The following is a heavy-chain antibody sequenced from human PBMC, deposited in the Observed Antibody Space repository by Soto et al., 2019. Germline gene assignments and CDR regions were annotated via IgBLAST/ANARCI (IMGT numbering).Heavy chain of an antibody. Sequence: WGSLRLSCAASGFTFSGSAMHWVRQASGKGLEWVGRIRSKANSYATAYAASVKGRFTISRDDSKNTAYLQMNSLKTEDTAVYYCTRGRKGIAVAGTGYYYGMDVWGQGTTVTVSS. CDR2: IRSKANSYAT. D-gene: IGHD6-19*01. CDR3: TRGRKGIAVAGTGYYYGMDV. CDR1: GFTFSGSA. V-gene: IGHV3-73*01. J-gene: IGHJ6*02.